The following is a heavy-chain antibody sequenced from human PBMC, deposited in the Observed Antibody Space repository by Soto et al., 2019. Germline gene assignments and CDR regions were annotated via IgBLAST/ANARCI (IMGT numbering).Heavy chain of an antibody. CDR3: AKASPPRTYCSGGSCVPGRATPADY. V-gene: IGHV3-23*01. CDR2: ISGSVGST. Sequence: GGSLRLSCAASGFTFSSYAMSWVRQAPGKGLEWVSAISGSVGSTYYADSVKGRFTMSRDNSKNTLYLQMNSLRAEDTAVYYCAKASPPRTYCSGGSCVPGRATPADYWGQGTLVTVSS. J-gene: IGHJ4*02. CDR1: GFTFSSYA. D-gene: IGHD2-15*01.